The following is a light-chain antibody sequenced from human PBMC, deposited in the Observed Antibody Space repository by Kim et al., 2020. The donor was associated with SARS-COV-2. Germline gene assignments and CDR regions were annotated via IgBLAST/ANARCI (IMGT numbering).Light chain of an antibody. CDR3: QQFHNWPLYS. Sequence: VSPGERAPRSCRASQSLNSNLAWFQQKSGQAPSLLIYGASTRAPGVPARFSGGGSGTEFTLTITSLQSEDFAVYYCQQFHNWPLYSFGQGTKLEI. J-gene: IGKJ2*03. CDR2: GAS. V-gene: IGKV3-15*01. CDR1: QSLNSN.